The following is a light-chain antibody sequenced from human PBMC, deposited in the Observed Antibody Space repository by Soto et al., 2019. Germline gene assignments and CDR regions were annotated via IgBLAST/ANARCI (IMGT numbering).Light chain of an antibody. CDR1: SSDGGSFNY. J-gene: IGLJ1*01. CDR3: LSYATSTTLYV. V-gene: IGLV2-14*01. CDR2: QVT. Sequence: QSVLTQPASVSGTPGQGITISCTATSSDGGSFNYGSWYQHHPGKAPKLILSQVTSRPSGVPNRFSGSNSPTPASLPIPVLPPHDEPHYSSLSYATSTTLYVFGSGTKVTVL.